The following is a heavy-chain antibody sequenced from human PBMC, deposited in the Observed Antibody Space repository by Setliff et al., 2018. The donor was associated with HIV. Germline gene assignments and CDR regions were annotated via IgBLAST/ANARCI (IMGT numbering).Heavy chain of an antibody. Sequence: ASVKVSCKTSGYDFRRYGIAWVRQAPGQGLEWMGWINPNSGGTTYAQKFQGRVTMTRDTSISTAYIELSRLRSDDTAVYYCAQGAIRDSGSHITTRWGQGTLVTVSS. V-gene: IGHV1-2*02. CDR1: GYDFRRYG. D-gene: IGHD3-10*01. CDR3: AQGAIRDSGSHITTR. J-gene: IGHJ4*02. CDR2: INPNSGGT.